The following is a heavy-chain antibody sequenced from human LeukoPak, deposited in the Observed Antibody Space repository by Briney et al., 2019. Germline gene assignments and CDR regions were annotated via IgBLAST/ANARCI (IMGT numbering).Heavy chain of an antibody. Sequence: SETVSLTCIVSGGSISNYYWSWVRQPPGKGLEWIAYIYYSGSTSYNPSLKSRVTISIDTSKNQFSLKLSSVTAADTAVYYCARDFDYWGQGTLVTVSS. CDR1: GGSISNYY. CDR3: ARDFDY. V-gene: IGHV4-59*01. CDR2: IYYSGST. J-gene: IGHJ4*02.